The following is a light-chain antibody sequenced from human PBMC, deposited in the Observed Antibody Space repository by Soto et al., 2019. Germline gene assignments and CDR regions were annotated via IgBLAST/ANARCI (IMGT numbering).Light chain of an antibody. J-gene: IGKJ1*01. CDR1: QSISSW. CDR2: DAS. CDR3: LQDYNYPWT. Sequence: DIQMTQSPSSLSASVGYRFTITCRASQSISSWLSWYQQKPGKAPKVLIFDASSLESGVPSRFSGSGSATEFTLTISSLQPDDFATYYCLQDYNYPWTFGQGTTVDIK. V-gene: IGKV1-5*01.